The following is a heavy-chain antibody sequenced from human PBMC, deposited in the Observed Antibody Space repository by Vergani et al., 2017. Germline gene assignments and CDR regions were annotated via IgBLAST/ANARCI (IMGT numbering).Heavy chain of an antibody. V-gene: IGHV4-30-4*01. D-gene: IGHD1-26*01. CDR1: GGSISSGDYY. J-gene: IGHJ3*02. Sequence: QVQLQESGPGLVKPSQTLSLTCTVSGGSISSGDYYWSWIRQPPGKGLELMGYIYYSGSTYYNPSLKSRFTISVDTSKNQFSLNLSSVTAADTAVYYCARESYYDGGDAFDIWGQGTMVTVSS. CDR3: ARESYYDGGDAFDI. CDR2: IYYSGST.